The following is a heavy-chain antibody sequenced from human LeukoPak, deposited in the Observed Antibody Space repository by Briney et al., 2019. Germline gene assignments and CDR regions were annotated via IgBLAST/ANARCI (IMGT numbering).Heavy chain of an antibody. D-gene: IGHD4-17*01. CDR3: ARDRGTLTLVDAFDI. J-gene: IGHJ3*02. V-gene: IGHV3-21*01. CDR2: ISSTARYK. Sequence: GGSLSLSCAASGFAFRSYTMNWVRLAPGKGLEWVSSISSTARYKYYADSVKGRFTISRDNANNSLSLEMDRLRAEDTAVYFCARDRGTLTLVDAFDIWGPGTTVTVSS. CDR1: GFAFRSYT.